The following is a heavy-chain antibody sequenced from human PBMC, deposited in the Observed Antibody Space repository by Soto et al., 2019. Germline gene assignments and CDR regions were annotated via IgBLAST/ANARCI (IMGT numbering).Heavy chain of an antibody. CDR1: GYTFTSYQ. Sequence: QMQLVQSGAEVKKPGASVKVSCKASGYTFTSYQMHWVRQAPGQGLEWMGIINRSGGRITYAPRFQGRVMMTRDTSSNTVYMELRSLRPEDTAAYYCARDGPPTTTGVGPSYTMDVWGQGTTVTVS. D-gene: IGHD3-3*01. V-gene: IGHV1-46*01. J-gene: IGHJ6*02. CDR3: ARDGPPTTTGVGPSYTMDV. CDR2: INRSGGRI.